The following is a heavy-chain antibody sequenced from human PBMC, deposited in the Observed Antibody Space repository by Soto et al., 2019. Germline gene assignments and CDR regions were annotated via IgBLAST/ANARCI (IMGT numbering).Heavy chain of an antibody. CDR2: IYPGDSDT. V-gene: IGHV5-51*01. CDR1: GYSFSNFW. CDR3: ARQSSYSTSSFDP. Sequence: HGESLKISCQGSGYSFSNFWIGWVRQMPGKGLEWMGIIYPGDSDTRYSPSLKGQVTMSADNSISTAYLQWSSLKASDSAMYYCARQSSYSTSSFDPWGQGTLVTVSS. D-gene: IGHD2-2*01. J-gene: IGHJ5*02.